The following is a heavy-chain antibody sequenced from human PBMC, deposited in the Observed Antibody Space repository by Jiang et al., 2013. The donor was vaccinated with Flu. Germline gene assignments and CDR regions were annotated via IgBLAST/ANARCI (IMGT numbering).Heavy chain of an antibody. Sequence: IPIFGTANYAQKFQGRVTITADESTSTAYMELSSLRSEDTAVYYCARDPRGIVGAPGLVFDYWGQGTLVTVSS. V-gene: IGHV1-69*01. J-gene: IGHJ4*02. CDR2: IPIFGTA. CDR3: ARDPRGIVGAPGLVFDY. D-gene: IGHD1-26*01.